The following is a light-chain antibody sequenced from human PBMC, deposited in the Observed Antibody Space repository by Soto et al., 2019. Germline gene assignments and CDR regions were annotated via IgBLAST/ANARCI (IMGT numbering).Light chain of an antibody. V-gene: IGLV1-40*01. J-gene: IGLJ1*01. CDR1: SSNIGAGYE. Sequence: QSVLTQPPSVSEAPGQRVTISCTGSSSNIGAGYEAHWYQQVPGTAPKLLIYENNNRPSGVPDRFSGAKSGTSASLAITGLQAEDEAEYDCQSYESSLSGYVFGTGTKLTVL. CDR2: ENN. CDR3: QSYESSLSGYV.